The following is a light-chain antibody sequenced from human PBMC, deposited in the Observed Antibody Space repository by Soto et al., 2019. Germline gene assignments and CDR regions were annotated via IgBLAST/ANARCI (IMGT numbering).Light chain of an antibody. J-gene: IGKJ1*01. V-gene: IGKV1-5*01. CDR3: HQYNSYSSWT. CDR2: DAS. Sequence: DIPRTPSPSTLSASVGDRVTVTCRASQSLNSLLAWYQQKPGRAPKLLIYDASTLESGVPSRFSGSGSGTEFTLTISSLQTDDFATYYCHQYNSYSSWTFGQGTKVDIK. CDR1: QSLNSL.